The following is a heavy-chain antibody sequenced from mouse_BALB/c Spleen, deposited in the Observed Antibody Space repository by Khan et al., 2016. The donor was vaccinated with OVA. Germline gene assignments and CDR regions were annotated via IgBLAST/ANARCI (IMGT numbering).Heavy chain of an antibody. V-gene: IGHV3-2*02. J-gene: IGHJ2*01. Sequence: EVQLQESGPGLVKPSQSLSLTCTVTGYSITSGYAWNWIRQFQGNKLEWMGYISYSGGTSYNPSLKSRISIPRDTSKNQFFLQLNSVTTEDTATYYCARGNYYWYYFDYWGQGTPLTVSS. D-gene: IGHD1-1*01. CDR1: GYSITSGYA. CDR2: ISYSGGT. CDR3: ARGNYYWYYFDY.